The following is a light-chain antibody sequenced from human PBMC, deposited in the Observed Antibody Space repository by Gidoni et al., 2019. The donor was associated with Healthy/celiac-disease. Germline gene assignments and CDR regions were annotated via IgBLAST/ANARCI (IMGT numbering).Light chain of an antibody. J-gene: IGLJ3*02. CDR3: AAWDDSLSGPWV. CDR1: SSNIGINY. V-gene: IGLV1-47*01. Sequence: QSVLTQPPSASGTPGQRVTISCSGSSSNIGINYVYWYQHLPGTAPKLTIDRKNQRPSGLPDRFSGSKSGTSASLAISGLRSEDEADYDCAAWDDSLSGPWVFGGGTKLTVL. CDR2: RKN.